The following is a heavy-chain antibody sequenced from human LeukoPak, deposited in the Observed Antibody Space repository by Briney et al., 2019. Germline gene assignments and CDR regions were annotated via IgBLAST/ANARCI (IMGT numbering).Heavy chain of an antibody. J-gene: IGHJ4*02. CDR1: GGSISIYY. Sequence: KPSDTLSLTCTVSGGSISIYYWSWIRQPPGKGLEWIGYIYYSGTTNYNPSLKSRATISVDTSKNQFSLKLSSVTAADTAAYYCARGVYIAAAQYGYWGQGTLVTVSS. D-gene: IGHD6-13*01. V-gene: IGHV4-59*07. CDR3: ARGVYIAAAQYGY. CDR2: IYYSGTT.